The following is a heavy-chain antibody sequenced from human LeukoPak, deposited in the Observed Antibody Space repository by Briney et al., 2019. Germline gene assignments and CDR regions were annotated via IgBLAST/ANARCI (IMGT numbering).Heavy chain of an antibody. CDR1: GFTFSSYE. J-gene: IGHJ4*02. CDR3: ARDGISGTTVFDY. Sequence: PGGSLRLSCAASGFTFSSYEMNWVRQAPGKGLEWVANIKQDGSEKYYVDSVKGRFTISRDNAKNSLHLQMNSLRAEDTAVYYCARDGISGTTVFDYWGQGALVTVSS. D-gene: IGHD1-20*01. CDR2: IKQDGSEK. V-gene: IGHV3-7*01.